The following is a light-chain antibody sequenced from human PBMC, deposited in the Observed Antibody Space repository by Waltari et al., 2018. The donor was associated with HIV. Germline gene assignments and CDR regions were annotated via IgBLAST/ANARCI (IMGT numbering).Light chain of an antibody. CDR1: SGPVTSGHY. J-gene: IGLJ2*01. CDR3: LLSDSGARPAI. V-gene: IGLV7-46*01. Sequence: QAVVTQEPALTVSPGGTVTLTCGSSSGPVTSGHYPHWFQQKPGQAPRALIYDTNNKHSWTPARFAGSLLGGKASLTRSGAQPEDEADYFCLLSDSGARPAIFGGGTKLSVL. CDR2: DTN.